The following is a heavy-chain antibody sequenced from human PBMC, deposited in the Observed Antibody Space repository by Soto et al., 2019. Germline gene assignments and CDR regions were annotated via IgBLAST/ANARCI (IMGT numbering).Heavy chain of an antibody. D-gene: IGHD2-15*01. CDR2: INAGNGNT. CDR3: ARDLSGCSGGSCYSARFDY. CDR1: GYTFTGYA. V-gene: IGHV1-3*01. J-gene: IGHJ4*02. Sequence: GASVKVSCKASGYTFTGYAMHWVRQAPGQRLEWMGWINAGNGNTKYSQKFQGRVTITRDTSAGTAFMELSSLRSEDTAVYYCARDLSGCSGGSCYSARFDYWGQGTLVTVSS.